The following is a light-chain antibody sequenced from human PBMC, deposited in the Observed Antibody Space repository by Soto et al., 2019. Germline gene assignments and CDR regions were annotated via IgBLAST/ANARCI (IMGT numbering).Light chain of an antibody. J-gene: IGKJ1*01. CDR1: QCISTS. V-gene: IGKV1-39*01. CDR2: TSS. CDR3: QQGYSRPRT. Sequence: DIQLTQSPSSLSASVGDRVTITCRASQCISTSLNWYQQKPGKAPNLLIFTSSNLESGVPSRFSGSGFGTDFTLTISSLQPEDFATYFCQQGYSRPRTFGQGTKVDIK.